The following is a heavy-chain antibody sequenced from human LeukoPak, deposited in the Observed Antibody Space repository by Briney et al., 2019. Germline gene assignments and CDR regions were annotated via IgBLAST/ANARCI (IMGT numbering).Heavy chain of an antibody. CDR2: XXWDDDK. V-gene: IGHV2-70*01. CDR3: ARTRVGSCIAAVGYYFDY. Sequence: LXXXXWDDDKYYSTSLKPRLTISKDTSKNQVVLTMTNMDPVDTATYYCARTRVGSCIAAVGYYFDYWGQGTLVTVSS. J-gene: IGHJ4*02. D-gene: IGHD6-13*01.